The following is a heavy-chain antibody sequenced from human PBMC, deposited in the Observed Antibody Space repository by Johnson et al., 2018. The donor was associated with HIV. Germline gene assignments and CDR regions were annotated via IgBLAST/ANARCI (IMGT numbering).Heavy chain of an antibody. CDR3: AKCGDADAFDI. CDR2: IKSKTDGGTT. J-gene: IGHJ3*02. D-gene: IGHD3-10*01. Sequence: VQLVESGGGLVQPGGSLRLSCAASGFTFSNAWMSWVRQAPGKGLEWVGRIKSKTDGGTTDYAAPVKGRFTISRDDSKNTLYLQMNSLRAEDTAVYYCAKCGDADAFDIWGQGTMVTVSS. CDR1: GFTFSNAW. V-gene: IGHV3-15*01.